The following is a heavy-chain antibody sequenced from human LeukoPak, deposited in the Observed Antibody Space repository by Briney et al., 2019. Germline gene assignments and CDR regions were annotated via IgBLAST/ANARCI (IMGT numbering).Heavy chain of an antibody. Sequence: SVKVSCKASGFTFTSSAMQWVRQARGQRLEWIGWIVVGSGNTSYAQKFQERVTITRDMSTSTAYMELSSLRSGDTAVYYCARDWSSSDSYFDYWGQGTLVTVSS. J-gene: IGHJ4*02. D-gene: IGHD6-13*01. CDR2: IVVGSGNT. CDR1: GFTFTSSA. CDR3: ARDWSSSDSYFDY. V-gene: IGHV1-58*02.